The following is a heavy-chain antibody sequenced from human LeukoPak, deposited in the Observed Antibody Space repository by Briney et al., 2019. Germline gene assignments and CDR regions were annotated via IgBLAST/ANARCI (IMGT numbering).Heavy chain of an antibody. Sequence: GGSLRLSCVASGITFSRHRMDWVRQAPGKGLEWVAVIADDGGVKQYADSVKGRFTVSRDNSKSTLYLQMNGLSVEDTAIYYCAREATWGEWYFDHWGQGTPVTVSS. D-gene: IGHD3-3*01. CDR1: GITFSRHR. CDR3: AREATWGEWYFDH. V-gene: IGHV3-30*03. J-gene: IGHJ4*02. CDR2: IADDGGVK.